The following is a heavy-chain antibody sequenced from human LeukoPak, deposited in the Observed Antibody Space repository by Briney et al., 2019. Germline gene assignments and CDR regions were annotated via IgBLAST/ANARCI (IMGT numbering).Heavy chain of an antibody. Sequence: ASVKVSCKASGYTFTSYDINWVRQATGQGLEWMGWMNPNSGNTGYAQKFQGRVTMTRDMSTSTVYMELSSLRSEDTAVYYCARGDYVWGSYRHPHGYYYYMDVWGKGTTVTVSS. D-gene: IGHD3-16*02. CDR2: MNPNSGNT. CDR3: ARGDYVWGSYRHPHGYYYYMDV. CDR1: GYTFTSYD. J-gene: IGHJ6*03. V-gene: IGHV1-8*01.